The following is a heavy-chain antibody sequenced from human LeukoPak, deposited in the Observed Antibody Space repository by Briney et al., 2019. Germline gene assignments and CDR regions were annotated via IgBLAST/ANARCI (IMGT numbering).Heavy chain of an antibody. CDR1: GLTFSSYT. CDR3: ARGGHNLWFGTGFDG. D-gene: IGHD3-10*01. V-gene: IGHV3-48*04. Sequence: GGSLSLSCATSGLTFSSYTMNWVRQSPGRGVEWVSYIYSSINTIYYAHPAKGRFPISRDNAKNSLHLQMNSLRPENPAGFYCARGGHNLWFGTGFDGWGQGTLVTASS. CDR2: IYSSINTI. J-gene: IGHJ4*02.